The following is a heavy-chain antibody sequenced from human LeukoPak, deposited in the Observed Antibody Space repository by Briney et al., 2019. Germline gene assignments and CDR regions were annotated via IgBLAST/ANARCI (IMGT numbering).Heavy chain of an antibody. D-gene: IGHD3-10*01. CDR1: GGSISSSSYY. CDR2: IYYSGST. Sequence: SETLSLTCTVSGGSISSSSYYWGWIRQPPGKGLEWIERIYYSGSTYYNPSLKSRVTISVDTSKNQFSLKLSSVTAADTAVYYCASQTGTLYYYGSGSYRFDYWGQGTLVTVSS. J-gene: IGHJ4*02. CDR3: ASQTGTLYYYGSGSYRFDY. V-gene: IGHV4-39*01.